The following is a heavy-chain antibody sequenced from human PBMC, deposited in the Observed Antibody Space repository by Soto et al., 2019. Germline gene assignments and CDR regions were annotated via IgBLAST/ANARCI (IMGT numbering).Heavy chain of an antibody. CDR3: ARVESCLSSRCLYYGMDV. V-gene: IGHV1-69*01. D-gene: IGHD3-3*01. CDR1: GGDFKNFI. J-gene: IGHJ6*04. CDR2: VIPFFGRP. Sequence: VQLVQSGAEVRKPGSSVKVSCKASGGDFKNFIIALVLQAPGHGLEVMGGVIPFFGRPNFVQKFQDRVTITADEATSTTYMELRSLISEVTAVSYCARVESCLSSRCLYYGMDVWGKGTTVIVSS.